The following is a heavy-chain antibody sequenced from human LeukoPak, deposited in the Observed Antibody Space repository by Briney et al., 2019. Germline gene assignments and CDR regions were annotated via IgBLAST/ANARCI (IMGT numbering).Heavy chain of an antibody. D-gene: IGHD3-10*01. Sequence: ASVKVSCKASGYTFTGYYMHWVRQAPGQGLEWMGRINPNSGGTNYAQKFQGRVTMTRDTSISTAYMELSRLRSEDTAVYYCARGPYYYGSGSSDPSYYFDYWGQGTLVTVSS. CDR1: GYTFTGYY. V-gene: IGHV1-2*06. CDR3: ARGPYYYGSGSSDPSYYFDY. CDR2: INPNSGGT. J-gene: IGHJ4*02.